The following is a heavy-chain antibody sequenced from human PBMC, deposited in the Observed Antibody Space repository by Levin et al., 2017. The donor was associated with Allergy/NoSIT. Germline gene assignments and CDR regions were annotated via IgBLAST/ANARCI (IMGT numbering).Heavy chain of an antibody. CDR1: GFTFSGSS. CDR2: IRSKANSYAT. V-gene: IGHV3-73*01. D-gene: IGHD2-2*03. Sequence: GGSLRLSCAASGFTFSGSSMHWVRQASGKGLEWVGRIRSKANSYATTYGASVKGRFTISRDDSKNTAYLQMNSLKTEDTAVYYCARHVPGYCTSTSCPGFDYWGQGTLVTVSS. CDR3: ARHVPGYCTSTSCPGFDY. J-gene: IGHJ4*02.